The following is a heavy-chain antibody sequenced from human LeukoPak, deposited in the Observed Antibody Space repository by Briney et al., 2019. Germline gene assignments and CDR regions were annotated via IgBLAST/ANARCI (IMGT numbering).Heavy chain of an antibody. D-gene: IGHD3-10*01. CDR2: ISSSSRYI. V-gene: IGHV3-21*04. J-gene: IGHJ5*02. Sequence: GGSLRLSCAASEFTFGDYSMNWVRQAPGKGLEWVASISSSSRYIYYADSVKGRFTISRDNAKNSLYLQMNSLRAEDTAVYYCARDRWFGEADPWGQGTLVTVSS. CDR1: EFTFGDYS. CDR3: ARDRWFGEADP.